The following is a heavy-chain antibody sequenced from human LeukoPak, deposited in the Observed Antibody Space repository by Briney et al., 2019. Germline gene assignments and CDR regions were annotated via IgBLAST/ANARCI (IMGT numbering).Heavy chain of an antibody. CDR1: GFTISTYT. CDR2: IRSTSTYI. D-gene: IGHD3-9*01. V-gene: IGHV3-21*04. Sequence: GGSLRLSCAASGFTISTYTMNWVRQAPGKGLEWVSSIRSTSTYIYYADSVKGRFTISRDNAKNSLYLQMNSLRAEDTAVYYCAKGPNYDILTGYYYYFDYWGQGTLVTVSS. J-gene: IGHJ4*02. CDR3: AKGPNYDILTGYYYYFDY.